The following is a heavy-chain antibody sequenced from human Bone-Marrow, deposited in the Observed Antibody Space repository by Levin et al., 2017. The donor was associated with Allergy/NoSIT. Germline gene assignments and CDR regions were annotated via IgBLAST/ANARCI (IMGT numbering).Heavy chain of an antibody. V-gene: IGHV1-3*01. CDR1: GYTFTSYA. J-gene: IGHJ5*02. CDR2: INAGNGNT. CDR3: ARASSITRFMHTAGTNWFDP. D-gene: IGHD1-14*01. Sequence: GESLKISCKASGYTFTSYAMHWVRQAPGQRLEWMGWINAGNGNTKYSQKFQGRVTITRDTSASTAYMELSSLRSEDTAVYYCARASSITRFMHTAGTNWFDPLGPGNPGHRLL.